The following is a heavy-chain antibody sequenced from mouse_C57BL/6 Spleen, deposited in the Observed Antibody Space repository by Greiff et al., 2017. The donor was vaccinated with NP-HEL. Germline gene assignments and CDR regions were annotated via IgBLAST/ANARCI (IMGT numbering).Heavy chain of an antibody. CDR2: ISSGGSYT. V-gene: IGHV5-6*01. CDR1: GFTFSSYG. CDR3: ARHATVVPPYVMDY. J-gene: IGHJ4*01. Sequence: VQLVESGGDLVKPGGSLKLSCAASGFTFSSYGMSWVRQTPDKRLEWVATISSGGSYTYYPDSVQGRFPISRDNAKNTLYLQMSSLKSEDTAMYYCARHATVVPPYVMDYWGQGTSGTVSS. D-gene: IGHD1-1*01.